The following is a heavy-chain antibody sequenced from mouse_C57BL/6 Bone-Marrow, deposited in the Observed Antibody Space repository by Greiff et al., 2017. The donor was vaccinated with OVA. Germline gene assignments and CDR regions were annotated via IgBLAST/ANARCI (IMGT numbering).Heavy chain of an antibody. J-gene: IGHJ2*01. Sequence: QVQLQQPGAELVMPGASVKLSCKASGYTFTSYWMHWVKQRPGQGLEWIGEIDPSDSYTNYNQKFKGKSTLTVDKSSSTAYMQLSSLTSEDSAVYYCAKSLHYYGSSAYYCDYWGQGTTLTVSS. CDR2: IDPSDSYT. V-gene: IGHV1-69*01. CDR3: AKSLHYYGSSAYYCDY. CDR1: GYTFTSYW. D-gene: IGHD1-1*01.